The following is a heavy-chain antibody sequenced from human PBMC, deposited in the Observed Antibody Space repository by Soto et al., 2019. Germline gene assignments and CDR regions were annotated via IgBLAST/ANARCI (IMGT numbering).Heavy chain of an antibody. CDR3: ANALEMFVFDY. CDR1: GFTFDEYT. CDR2: ISWDGSST. Sequence: EVQLEQSGGVVVQPGGSVRLSCAASGFTFDEYTMHWVRQAPGKGLEWVSLISWDGSSTYYADSVKGRFTISRDNSENSLYLQMSSLRTEDTAFYYCANALEMFVFDYWGQGTLVTVSS. D-gene: IGHD3-10*02. V-gene: IGHV3-43*01. J-gene: IGHJ4*02.